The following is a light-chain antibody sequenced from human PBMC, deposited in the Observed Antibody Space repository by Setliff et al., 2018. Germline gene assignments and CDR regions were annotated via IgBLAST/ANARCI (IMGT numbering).Light chain of an antibody. Sequence: QSALTPPPSASGSPGQSVTISCTGTRSDVGGYNYVSWYQQHPGKAPKLVIYDVSKRPSGVPDRFSGAKSGNTASLTVSGLQTEDEAEYYCNAYASDTTYVFGSGTK. CDR3: NAYASDTTYV. CDR1: RSDVGGYNY. V-gene: IGLV2-8*01. CDR2: DVS. J-gene: IGLJ1*01.